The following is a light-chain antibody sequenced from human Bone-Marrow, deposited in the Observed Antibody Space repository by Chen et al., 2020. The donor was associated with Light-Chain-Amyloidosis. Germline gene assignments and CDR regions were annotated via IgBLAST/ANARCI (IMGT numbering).Light chain of an antibody. CDR2: RDT. CDR3: QSADSSGTSEVI. CDR1: DLPTKY. J-gene: IGLJ2*01. Sequence: SYELTQPPSVSVSPGQTARITCSGDDLPTKYAYWYQQKPGQAPVLVINRDTERPPGISERFSCPSSGTTTTLTINGVQAEDEADDHCQSADSSGTSEVIFGGGTKLTVL. V-gene: IGLV3-25*03.